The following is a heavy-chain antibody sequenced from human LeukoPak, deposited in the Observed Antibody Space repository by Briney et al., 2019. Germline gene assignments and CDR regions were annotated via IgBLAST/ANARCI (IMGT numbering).Heavy chain of an antibody. J-gene: IGHJ4*02. V-gene: IGHV4-30-2*01. CDR3: ARDEGDYDFWSGYYKPPQY. CDR2: IYHSGST. CDR1: GGSISSGDYY. Sequence: SETLSLTCTVSGGSISSGDYYWSWIRQPPGKGLEWIGYIYHSGSTYYNPSLKSRVTISVDRSKNQFSLKLSSVTAADTAVYYCARDEGDYDFWSGYYKPPQYWGQGTLVTVSS. D-gene: IGHD3-3*01.